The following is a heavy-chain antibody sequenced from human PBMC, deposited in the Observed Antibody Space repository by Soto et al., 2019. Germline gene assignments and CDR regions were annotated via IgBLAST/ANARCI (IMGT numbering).Heavy chain of an antibody. CDR1: GYTFTSYD. CDR3: ARFGNVVVPAALLHYYYYMDV. D-gene: IGHD2-2*01. CDR2: MNPNSGNT. Sequence: ASVKVSCKASGYTFTSYDINWVRQATGQGLEWMGWMNPNSGNTGYAQKFQGRVTMTRNTSISTAYMELSSLRSEDTAVYYCARFGNVVVPAALLHYYYYMDVWGKGTTVTVSS. J-gene: IGHJ6*03. V-gene: IGHV1-8*01.